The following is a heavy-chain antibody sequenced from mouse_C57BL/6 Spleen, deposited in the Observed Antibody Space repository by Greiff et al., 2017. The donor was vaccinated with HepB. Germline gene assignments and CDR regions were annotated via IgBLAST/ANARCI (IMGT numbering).Heavy chain of an antibody. J-gene: IGHJ3*01. Sequence: VQLQQSGPGLVQPSQSLSITCTVSGFSLTSYGVHWVRQSPGKGLEWLGVIWRGGSTDYNAAFMSRLSITQDNSKSQVFFKMNSLQADDTAIYYCATYGSSSAWFAYWGQGTLVTVSA. CDR3: ATYGSSSAWFAY. D-gene: IGHD1-1*01. CDR2: IWRGGST. V-gene: IGHV2-5*01. CDR1: GFSLTSYG.